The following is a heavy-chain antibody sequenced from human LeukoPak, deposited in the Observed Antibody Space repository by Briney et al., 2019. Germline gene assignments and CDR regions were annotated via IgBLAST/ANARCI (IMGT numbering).Heavy chain of an antibody. D-gene: IGHD3-16*01. CDR1: GFIFSTYV. Sequence: PGGSLRLSCAASGFIFSTYVMYWVRQAPGKGLEWVAFIRHDGSIKNYADSVKGRSTISRDNSKNTLYLQMNSLRAGDTAVYYCAKDSLADIDYWGQGNLVTVSS. V-gene: IGHV3-30*02. CDR3: AKDSLADIDY. J-gene: IGHJ4*02. CDR2: IRHDGSIK.